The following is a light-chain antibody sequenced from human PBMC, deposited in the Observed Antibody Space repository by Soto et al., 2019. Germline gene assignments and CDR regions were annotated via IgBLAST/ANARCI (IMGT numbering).Light chain of an antibody. J-gene: IGLJ2*01. CDR1: SSDVGGYNY. CDR2: EVS. CDR3: SSYTSSSTVV. Sequence: QSVLTQPASVSGSPGQSIAISCTGTSSDVGGYNYVSWYQQHPDKAPKVMIYEVSKRPSGVSNRFSGSESGNTASLTISGLQAEDEADYYCSSYTSSSTVVFGGGTKVTVL. V-gene: IGLV2-14*01.